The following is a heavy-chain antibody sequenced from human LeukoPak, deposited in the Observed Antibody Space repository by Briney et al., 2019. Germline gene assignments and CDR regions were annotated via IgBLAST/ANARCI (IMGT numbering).Heavy chain of an antibody. Sequence: SGTLSLTCTVSGGSISSYYWSWIRQPPGKGLEWIGYIYYSGSTNYNPSLKSRVTISVDTSKNQFSLKLSSVTAADTAVYYCARHGKFSSSSPPLDYWGQGTLVTVSS. CDR3: ARHGKFSSSSPPLDY. CDR2: IYYSGST. V-gene: IGHV4-59*08. J-gene: IGHJ4*02. CDR1: GGSISSYY. D-gene: IGHD6-6*01.